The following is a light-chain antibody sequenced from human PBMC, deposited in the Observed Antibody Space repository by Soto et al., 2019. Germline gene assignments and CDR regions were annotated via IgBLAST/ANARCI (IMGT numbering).Light chain of an antibody. V-gene: IGKV1-12*01. Sequence: DIQMTQSPSSVSASIGDRVTITCRASQDIDELLAWYQQKPGKAPKLLIHSASNLQSGVPSRFSGSGYGTDFTLTISRLQPEDSATYYCLQAGAFPLTLGQGNSVEIK. CDR1: QDIDEL. CDR3: LQAGAFPLT. J-gene: IGKJ1*01. CDR2: SAS.